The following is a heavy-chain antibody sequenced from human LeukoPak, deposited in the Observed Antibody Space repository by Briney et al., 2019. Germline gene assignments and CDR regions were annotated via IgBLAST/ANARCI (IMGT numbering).Heavy chain of an antibody. V-gene: IGHV3-15*07. J-gene: IGHJ3*02. D-gene: IGHD3-16*01. CDR2: VTSRDAGGTT. CDR1: GFTSTNAY. Sequence: GESLRLSCAASGFTSTNAYMIWVRQAPGQGLEWVGRVTSRDAGGTTDYTAPMKDRFTISRDDSKNTLHLQVNTLKTEDTAVYYCAASFGADGGFDIWGLGTMVIVSS. CDR3: AASFGADGGFDI.